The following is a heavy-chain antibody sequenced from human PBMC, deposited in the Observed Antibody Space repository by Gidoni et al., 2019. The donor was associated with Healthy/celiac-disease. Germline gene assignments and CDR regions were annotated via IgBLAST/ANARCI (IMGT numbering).Heavy chain of an antibody. CDR3: ARVPSSSGYYGAFDI. V-gene: IGHV3-30*04. CDR2: ISYDGSNK. CDR1: GFTFSNYA. J-gene: IGHJ3*02. Sequence: QVQLVESGGGVVQPGRSLRLSCAASGFTFSNYAMHWVRQAPGKGLEWVAFISYDGSNKYYADSVKGRFTISRDNSKNTLYLQMNFLRAEDMAVYYCARVPSSSGYYGAFDIWGQGTMVTVSS. D-gene: IGHD3-22*01.